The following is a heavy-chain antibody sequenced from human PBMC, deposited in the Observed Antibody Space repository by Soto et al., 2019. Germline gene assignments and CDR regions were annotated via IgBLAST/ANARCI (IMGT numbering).Heavy chain of an antibody. CDR2: ILHDGSAE. Sequence: QVQLVESGGGVVQPGRSLRLSCAASGFIFTSYGMHWVRQAPGKGLEWMALILHDGSAEYYAGSVKGRFTISRDNSKNTLYLQMNRLTAEDTAVYYCAIRRGCYSFYFYYGMDGWGQRTTVPRSS. CDR3: AIRRGCYSFYFYYGMDG. CDR1: GFIFTSYG. D-gene: IGHD4-4*01. V-gene: IGHV3-30*03. J-gene: IGHJ6*02.